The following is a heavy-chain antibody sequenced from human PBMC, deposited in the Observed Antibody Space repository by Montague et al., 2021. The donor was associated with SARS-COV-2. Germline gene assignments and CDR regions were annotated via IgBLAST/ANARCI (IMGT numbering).Heavy chain of an antibody. J-gene: IGHJ4*02. CDR1: GGSIRSYY. D-gene: IGHD3-3*01. Sequence: SETLSLTCSFSGGSIRSYYWSWIRLPPGKPLEWLGYIYYTGETTHSPSLKSRVTISVDTFRSQFSLRLTSVTAADTAVYFCARFWSGYVDKWSQGTLVTVSS. CDR3: ARFWSGYVDK. CDR2: IYYTGET. V-gene: IGHV4-59*01.